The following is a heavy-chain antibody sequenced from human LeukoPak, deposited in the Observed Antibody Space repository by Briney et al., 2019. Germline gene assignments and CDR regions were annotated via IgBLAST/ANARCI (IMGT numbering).Heavy chain of an antibody. Sequence: PSETLSLTCTVSGCSISSGYYYWSWIRQPPGKGLEGIAYMYYRGSNYYNPSLKSPVTMSADTSKNQLSLKLSSVTAADTAVYYCARPYYYDSRIDPWGQGILVTVSS. CDR2: MYYRGSN. CDR3: ARPYYYDSRIDP. V-gene: IGHV4-30-4*01. D-gene: IGHD3-22*01. CDR1: GCSISSGYYY. J-gene: IGHJ5*02.